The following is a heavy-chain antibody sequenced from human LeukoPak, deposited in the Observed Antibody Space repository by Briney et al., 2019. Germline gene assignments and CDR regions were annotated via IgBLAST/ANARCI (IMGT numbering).Heavy chain of an antibody. V-gene: IGHV1-2*02. CDR1: GYTFTGYY. J-gene: IGHJ4*02. D-gene: IGHD1-26*01. CDR3: ARGRYSESPFDY. Sequence: ASVKVSCKASGYTFTGYYMHWVRQAPGRGLEWMGWINPNSGGTNYAQKFQGRVTMTRDTSISTAYVELSRLRSDDTAVYYCARGRYSESPFDYWGQGTLVTVSS. CDR2: INPNSGGT.